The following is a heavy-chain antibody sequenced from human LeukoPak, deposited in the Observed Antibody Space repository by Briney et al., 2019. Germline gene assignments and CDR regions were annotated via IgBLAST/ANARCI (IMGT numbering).Heavy chain of an antibody. Sequence: PGGSLRLSCSASGFTISNCWMTWVRQAPGKGLEWVSVIYSGGSTYYADSVKGQFTISRDNSKNTLYLQMNRLRGEDTAVYYCAKDRETTASGTFDYWGQGTLVTVSS. CDR3: AKDRETTASGTFDY. CDR2: IYSGGST. D-gene: IGHD6-13*01. V-gene: IGHV3-66*01. J-gene: IGHJ4*02. CDR1: GFTISNCW.